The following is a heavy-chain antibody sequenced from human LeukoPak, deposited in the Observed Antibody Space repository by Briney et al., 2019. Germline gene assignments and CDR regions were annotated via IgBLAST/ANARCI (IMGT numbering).Heavy chain of an antibody. CDR1: GFTFSSCA. CDR3: ARSVPGRTTVTLGWLDP. CDR2: ISYDGSNK. J-gene: IGHJ5*02. Sequence: QAGGSLRLSCAASGFTFSSCAMHWVRQAPGKGLEWVAVISYDGSNKYYADSVKGRFTISRDNSKNTLYLQMNSLRAEDTAVYYCARSVPGRTTVTLGWLDPWGQGTLVTVSS. V-gene: IGHV3-30*04. D-gene: IGHD4-17*01.